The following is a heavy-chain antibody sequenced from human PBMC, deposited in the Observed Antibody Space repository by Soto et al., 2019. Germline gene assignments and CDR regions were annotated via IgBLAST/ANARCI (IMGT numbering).Heavy chain of an antibody. D-gene: IGHD3-3*01. V-gene: IGHV3-23*01. CDR3: AILPYDSWSGYYPLLAY. CDR2: ISGSGGST. Sequence: GGSLRLSCAASGFTFSSYAMSWVRQAPGKGLEWVSAISGSGGSTYYADSVKGRFTISRDNSKNTLYLQMNSLRAEDTAVYYCAILPYDSWSGYYPLLAYWGQGTLVTVSS. CDR1: GFTFSSYA. J-gene: IGHJ4*02.